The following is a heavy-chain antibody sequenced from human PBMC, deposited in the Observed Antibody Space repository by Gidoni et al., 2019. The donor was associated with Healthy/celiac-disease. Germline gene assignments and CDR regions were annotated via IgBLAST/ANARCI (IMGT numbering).Heavy chain of an antibody. Sequence: QMQLQEAGPGLVKPSETLSLTCTVSGGSTSSSSYYWGWIRQPPGKGLEWIGSIYYSGSTYYHPSLKSRVTISVDTSKNQFSLKLSSVTAADTAVYYCARPIYDYSSYYMDVWGKGTTVTVSS. CDR2: IYYSGST. D-gene: IGHD4-4*01. CDR1: GGSTSSSSYY. J-gene: IGHJ6*03. V-gene: IGHV4-39*01. CDR3: ARPIYDYSSYYMDV.